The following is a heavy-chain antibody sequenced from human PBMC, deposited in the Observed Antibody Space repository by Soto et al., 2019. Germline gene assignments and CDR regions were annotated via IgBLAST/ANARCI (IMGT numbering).Heavy chain of an antibody. J-gene: IGHJ4*02. D-gene: IGHD2-15*01. V-gene: IGHV1-18*01. CDR1: GYTFTSYG. CDR2: ISAYNGNT. Sequence: RASVKVSCKASGYTFTSYGISWVRQAPGQGLEWMGWISAYNGNTNYAQKLQGRVTMTTDTSTSTAYMELRSLRSDDTAVYYCARRYCSGGSCYSKLPPPLLYWGQGTLVTVSS. CDR3: ARRYCSGGSCYSKLPPPLLY.